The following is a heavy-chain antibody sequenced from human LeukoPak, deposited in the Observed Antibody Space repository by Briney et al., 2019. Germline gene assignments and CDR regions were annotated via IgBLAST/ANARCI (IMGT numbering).Heavy chain of an antibody. CDR1: GYTFTGYY. V-gene: IGHV1-2*02. CDR3: ARGWGPYSSSWYDY. CDR2: INPNSGGT. J-gene: IGHJ4*02. Sequence: ASVKVSCKASGYTFTGYYMHWVRQAPGQGLEWMGWINPNSGGTNYAQKFQGRVTMTRDTSISTAYMELSRLRSEDTAVYYCARGWGPYSSSWYDYWGQGTLVTVSS. D-gene: IGHD6-13*01.